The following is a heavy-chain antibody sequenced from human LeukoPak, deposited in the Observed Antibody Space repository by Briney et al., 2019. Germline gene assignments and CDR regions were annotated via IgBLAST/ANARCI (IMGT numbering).Heavy chain of an antibody. V-gene: IGHV3-30-3*01. CDR2: ISYDGSNK. CDR3: ARDPIPYPPGGYFDY. Sequence: GRSLRLSCAASGFTFSSYAMHWVRQAPGKGLEWVAVISYDGSNKYYADSVKGRFTISRDNSKNTLYLQMNSLRAEDMAVYYCARDPIPYPPGGYFDYWGQGTLVTVSS. D-gene: IGHD2-15*01. CDR1: GFTFSSYA. J-gene: IGHJ4*02.